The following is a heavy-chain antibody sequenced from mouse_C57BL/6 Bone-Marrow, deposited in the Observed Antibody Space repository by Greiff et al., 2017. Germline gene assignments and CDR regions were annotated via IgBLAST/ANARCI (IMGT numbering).Heavy chain of an antibody. D-gene: IGHD1-1*01. CDR1: GYTFTSYW. J-gene: IGHJ2*01. Sequence: QVQLQQPGAELVKPGASVKLSCKASGYTFTSYWMQWVKQRPGQGLEWIGEIDPSDSYTNYNQKFKGTATLTVDTSSSTAYMQLSSLTSEDSAVYYCARDGSPFFDYWGQGTTLTVSS. CDR2: IDPSDSYT. CDR3: ARDGSPFFDY. V-gene: IGHV1-50*01.